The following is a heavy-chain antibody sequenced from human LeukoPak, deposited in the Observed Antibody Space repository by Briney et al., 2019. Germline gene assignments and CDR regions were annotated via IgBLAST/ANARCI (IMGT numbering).Heavy chain of an antibody. CDR2: INHSGST. Sequence: PSETLSLTXAVYGGSFSGYYWSWIRQPPGKGLEWIGEINHSGSTNYNPSLKSRVTISVDTSKNQFSLKLSSVTAADTAVYYCARANLGWFDPWGQGTLVTVSS. CDR3: ARANLGWFDP. J-gene: IGHJ5*02. CDR1: GGSFSGYY. V-gene: IGHV4-34*01. D-gene: IGHD3-10*01.